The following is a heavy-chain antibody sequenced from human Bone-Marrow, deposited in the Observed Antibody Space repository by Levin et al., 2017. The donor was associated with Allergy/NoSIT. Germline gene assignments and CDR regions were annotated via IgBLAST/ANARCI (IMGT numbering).Heavy chain of an antibody. Sequence: TGGSLRLSCAASGFTVSNNYMKWVRQAPGKGLEWVSLIYSGGNTFYADSVKGRFTISRDNSKNTLYLQMNSLRAGDTAVYYCAARTPGIGHSWGQGTLVTVSS. CDR1: GFTVSNNY. J-gene: IGHJ4*02. CDR3: AARTPGIGHS. CDR2: IYSGGNT. D-gene: IGHD6-13*01. V-gene: IGHV3-53*01.